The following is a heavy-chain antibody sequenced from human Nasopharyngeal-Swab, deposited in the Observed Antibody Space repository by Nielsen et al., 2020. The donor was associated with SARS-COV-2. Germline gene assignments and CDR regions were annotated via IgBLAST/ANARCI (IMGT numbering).Heavy chain of an antibody. D-gene: IGHD6-6*01. CDR2: IDPSDSYT. J-gene: IGHJ4*02. CDR3: ARSKTYSSSWDDY. V-gene: IGHV5-10-1*01. Sequence: PREGLEWMGRIDPSDSYTNYSPSFQGHVTISADKSISTAYLQWSSLKASDTAMYYCARSKTYSSSWDDYWGQGTLVTVSS.